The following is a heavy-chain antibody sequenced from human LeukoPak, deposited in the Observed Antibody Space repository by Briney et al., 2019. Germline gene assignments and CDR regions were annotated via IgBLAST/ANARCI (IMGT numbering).Heavy chain of an antibody. V-gene: IGHV3-30*01. J-gene: IGHJ6*03. CDR2: VSYHGRNQ. CDR3: ARDQGDAGNRIKRDGHYMDV. D-gene: IGHD1-1*01. Sequence: GGSLRLSCAASGFTFSIYAIHWVRQVPGGGLEWVAVVSYHGRNQYYADSVKGRFITSRDNSKNTVSLQMNSLQPEDTAVYYCARDQGDAGNRIKRDGHYMDVWGKGTTVTVSS. CDR1: GFTFSIYA.